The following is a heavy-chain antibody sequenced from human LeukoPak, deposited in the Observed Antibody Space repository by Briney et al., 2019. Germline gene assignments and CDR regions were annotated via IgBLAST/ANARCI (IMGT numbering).Heavy chain of an antibody. CDR3: AKGFDFYFDY. CDR2: IRYDGSNK. Sequence: GGSLRLSCATSGFTFSNYGMHWIRQAPGKGLEWVAFIRYDGSNKYYADSVKGRFTISRDNSKNTLYLQMNSLRAEDTAVYYCAKGFDFYFDYWGQGALVTVSS. V-gene: IGHV3-30*02. J-gene: IGHJ4*02. CDR1: GFTFSNYG. D-gene: IGHD3-3*01.